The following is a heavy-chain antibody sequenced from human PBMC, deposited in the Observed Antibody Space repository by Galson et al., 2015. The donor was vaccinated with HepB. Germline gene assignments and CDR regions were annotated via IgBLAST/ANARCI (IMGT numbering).Heavy chain of an antibody. D-gene: IGHD6-19*01. V-gene: IGHV2-26*01. J-gene: IGHJ4*02. Sequence: PALVKPTQTLTLTCTVSGFSLSNPRMGVSWIRQPPGKALEWLAHIFSTDDKSSSRSLKSRLTISKDTSKSQVVLTMTNMDPVDTATYYCARTLKVDSSGWWYYFDYWGQGTLVTVSS. CDR1: GFSLSNPRMG. CDR2: IFSTDDK. CDR3: ARTLKVDSSGWWYYFDY.